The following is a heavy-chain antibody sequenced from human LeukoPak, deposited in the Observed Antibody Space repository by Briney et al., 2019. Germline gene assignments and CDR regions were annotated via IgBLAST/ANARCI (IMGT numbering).Heavy chain of an antibody. CDR2: IGGSGYYT. V-gene: IGHV3-23*01. CDR3: AKDPLNTVMVSPTFDY. CDR1: GFTFSSYA. J-gene: IGHJ4*02. Sequence: PGGSLRLSCAASGFTFSSYAMSWVRQAPGKGLEWVSAIGGSGYYTYYADSVKGRFTISRDNSKNTVFLQMNSLRAEDTAVYYCAKDPLNTVMVSPTFDYWGQGTLVTVSS. D-gene: IGHD5-18*01.